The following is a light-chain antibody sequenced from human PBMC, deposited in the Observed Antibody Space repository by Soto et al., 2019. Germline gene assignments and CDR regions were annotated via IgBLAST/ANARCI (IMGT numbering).Light chain of an antibody. J-gene: IGKJ3*01. V-gene: IGKV3-15*01. CDR3: QQHNAWPLT. Sequence: IVLTQSPGTLSVSPGERVILSCRASQTLRNKLAWYQQKPGQAPRLLIYGGFTRATGIPARFSGSGYGTEFTLTINSLQSEDFAIYSCQQHNAWPLTFGPGTKLDLK. CDR2: GGF. CDR1: QTLRNK.